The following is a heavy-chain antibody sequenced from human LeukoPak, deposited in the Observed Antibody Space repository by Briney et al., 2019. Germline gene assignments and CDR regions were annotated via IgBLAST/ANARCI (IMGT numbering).Heavy chain of an antibody. J-gene: IGHJ4*02. V-gene: IGHV3-21*01. D-gene: IGHD5-24*01. CDR3: ARDLGDGYTIDY. CDR1: GFTFSSYS. Sequence: GRSLRLSCAASGFTFSSYSMNWVRQAPGKGLEWVSSISSSSSYIYYADSVKGRFTISRDNAKNSLYLQMNSLRAEDTAVYYCARDLGDGYTIDYWGQGTLVTVSS. CDR2: ISSSSSYI.